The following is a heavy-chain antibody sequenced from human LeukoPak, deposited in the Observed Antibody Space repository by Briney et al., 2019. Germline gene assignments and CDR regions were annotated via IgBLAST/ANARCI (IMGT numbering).Heavy chain of an antibody. CDR2: ISIGGDTT. V-gene: IGHV3-23*01. CDR3: VRSITIFGV. J-gene: IGHJ4*02. Sequence: GGSLRLSCAASGFTFSSHGMCWVRQAPGRGLEWVSSISIGGDTTYSDSVKGRFTISRDNSKNSLYLQMNSLRAEDTALYYCVRSITIFGVWGQGTLVTVSS. D-gene: IGHD3-3*01. CDR1: GFTFSSHG.